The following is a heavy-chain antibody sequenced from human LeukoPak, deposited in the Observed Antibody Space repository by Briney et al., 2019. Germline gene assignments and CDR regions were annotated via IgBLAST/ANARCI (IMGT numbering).Heavy chain of an antibody. CDR3: ARQRVAPAYYFFYMDA. CDR2: INPNSGGT. J-gene: IGHJ6*03. D-gene: IGHD5-12*01. Sequence: ASVKVSCKASGYTFTGYYMHWVRQAPGQGLEWMGWINPNSGGTNYAQKFQGRVTMTRDTSISTAYMELSRLRSEDTAVYYCARQRVAPAYYFFYMDAWGKGATVTASS. V-gene: IGHV1-2*02. CDR1: GYTFTGYY.